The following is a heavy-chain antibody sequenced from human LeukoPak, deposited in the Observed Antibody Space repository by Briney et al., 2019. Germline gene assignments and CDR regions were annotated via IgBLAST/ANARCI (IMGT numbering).Heavy chain of an antibody. CDR1: GFTFSNAW. CDR2: IKSKTDGGTT. V-gene: IGHV3-15*01. J-gene: IGHJ3*02. CDR3: TTESYGEDAFDI. Sequence: GGSLRLSCAASGFTFSNAWMSWIRQAPGKGLEWVGRIKSKTDGGTTDYAAPVKGRFTISRDDSKNTLYLQMNSLKTEDTAVYYCTTESYGEDAFDIWGQGTMVTVSS. D-gene: IGHD4-17*01.